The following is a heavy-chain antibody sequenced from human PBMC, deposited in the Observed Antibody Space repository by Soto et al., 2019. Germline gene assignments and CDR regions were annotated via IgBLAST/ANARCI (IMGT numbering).Heavy chain of an antibody. D-gene: IGHD3-22*01. CDR1: GFTFSSYW. CDR3: AASRGFDSSGYSGYYYGMDV. V-gene: IGHV3-7*03. J-gene: IGHJ6*02. Sequence: GGSLRLSCAASGFTFSSYWMSWVRQAPGKGLEWVANIKQDGSEKYYVDSVKGRFTISRDNAKNSLYLQMNSLRPDDTALYYCAASRGFDSSGYSGYYYGMDVWGQGTTVTVSS. CDR2: IKQDGSEK.